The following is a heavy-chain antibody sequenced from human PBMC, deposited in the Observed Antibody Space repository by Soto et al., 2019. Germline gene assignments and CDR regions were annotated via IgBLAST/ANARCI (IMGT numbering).Heavy chain of an antibody. CDR1: GFTFSSYA. J-gene: IGHJ6*03. V-gene: IGHV3-23*01. CDR2: ISGSGGST. D-gene: IGHD6-6*01. Sequence: EVQLLESGGGLVQPGGSLRLSCAASGFTFSSYAMSWVRQAPGKGLEWVSAISGSGGSTYYADSVKGRFTISRDNSKNTLYLQMNSLRADDTAVYYCAKGTYSGSLIYYYYYMDVWGKGTTVTVSS. CDR3: AKGTYSGSLIYYYYYMDV.